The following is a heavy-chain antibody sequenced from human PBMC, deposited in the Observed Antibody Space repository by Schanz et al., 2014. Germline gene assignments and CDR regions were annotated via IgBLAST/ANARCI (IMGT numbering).Heavy chain of an antibody. CDR2: ISGSSENT. V-gene: IGHV3-23*01. CDR1: GFKFTDYA. D-gene: IGHD3-10*01. Sequence: EMQLLESGGGLAQPGGSLRLSCAASGFKFTDYAMTWVRQAPGKGLEWVATISGSSENTYYADSVKGRVTISRDNSRNTLFLQMRNLRADDTALYYCAKGKSEVRGIILDYWGQGTMDVVSS. CDR3: AKGKSEVRGIILDY. J-gene: IGHJ4*02.